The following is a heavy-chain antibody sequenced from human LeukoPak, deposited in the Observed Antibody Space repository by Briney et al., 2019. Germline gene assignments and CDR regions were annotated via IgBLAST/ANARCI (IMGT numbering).Heavy chain of an antibody. CDR2: IYSGGST. Sequence: PSETLSLTCTVSGGSISSYNSYWGWIRQPPGKGPEWVSVIYSGGSTYYADSVKGRFTISRDNSKNTLYLQMNSLRAEDTAVYYCARTPAFYGGTVVNYYFDYWGRGTLVTVSS. V-gene: IGHV3-53*01. CDR3: ARTPAFYGGTVVNYYFDY. J-gene: IGHJ4*02. D-gene: IGHD4-23*01. CDR1: GGSISSYNSY.